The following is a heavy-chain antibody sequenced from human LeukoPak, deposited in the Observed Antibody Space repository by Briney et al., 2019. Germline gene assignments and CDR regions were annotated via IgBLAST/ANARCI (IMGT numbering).Heavy chain of an antibody. CDR1: GFTFGDYA. CDR2: IRSKAYGGTT. CDR3: TRDSGYCSGGSCGTFDY. J-gene: IGHJ4*02. D-gene: IGHD2-15*01. Sequence: GGSLRLSCTASGFTFGDYAMSWVRQAPGKGLEWVGFIRSKAYGGTTEYAASVKGRFTISRDDSKSIAYLQMNRLKTEDTAVYYCTRDSGYCSGGSCGTFDYWGQGTLVTVSS. V-gene: IGHV3-49*04.